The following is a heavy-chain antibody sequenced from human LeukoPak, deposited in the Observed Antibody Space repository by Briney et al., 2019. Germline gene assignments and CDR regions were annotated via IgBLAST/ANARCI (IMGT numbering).Heavy chain of an antibody. V-gene: IGHV1-46*01. Sequence: GASVKVSCKASGYTFTSYYMHWVRQAPGQGLEWMGIINPSGGSTSYAQKFQGRVTMTTDTSTSTAYMELRSLRSDDTAVYYCARYPTRVQYFDYWGQGPRSPSPQ. CDR1: GYTFTSYY. J-gene: IGHJ4*02. CDR3: ARYPTRVQYFDY. CDR2: INPSGGST. D-gene: IGHD1-1*01.